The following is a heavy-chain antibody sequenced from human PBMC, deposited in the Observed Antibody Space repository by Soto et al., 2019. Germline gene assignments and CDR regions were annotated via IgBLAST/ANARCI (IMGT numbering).Heavy chain of an antibody. CDR3: ARRISEYYYDSSGYYLYYFDY. J-gene: IGHJ4*02. V-gene: IGHV5-51*01. Sequence: EVQLVQSGAEVKKPGESLKISCKGSGYSFTSYWIGWVRQMPGKGLEWMGIIYPGDSDTRYSPSFQGQVTISADKSISTAYLQWSSLKASDTAMYYCARRISEYYYDSSGYYLYYFDYWGQGTLVTVSS. D-gene: IGHD3-22*01. CDR1: GYSFTSYW. CDR2: IYPGDSDT.